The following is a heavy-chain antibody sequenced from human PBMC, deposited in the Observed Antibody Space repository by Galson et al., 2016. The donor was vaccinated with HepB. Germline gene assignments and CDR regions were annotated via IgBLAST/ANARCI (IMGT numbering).Heavy chain of an antibody. J-gene: IGHJ3*02. CDR2: IYSSGST. CDR3: ARTIVSAARGAFDI. CDR1: GDSISSYY. V-gene: IGHV4-4*07. D-gene: IGHD2-2*01. Sequence: LSLTCTVSGDSISSYYWSWIRQPAGKGLEWIGRIYSSGSTNYNPSLRSRVTMPVDTSKNQFSLKLSSVTGADTAVYYCARTIVSAARGAFDIWGQGTMVTVSS.